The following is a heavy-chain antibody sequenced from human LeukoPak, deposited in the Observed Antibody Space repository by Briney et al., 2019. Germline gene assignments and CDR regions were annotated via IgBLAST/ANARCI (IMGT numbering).Heavy chain of an antibody. D-gene: IGHD4-17*01. CDR3: ARATVTMSLHL. Sequence: GASVKVSCKASGYTFSDYYLHWVRQAPGQGLEWVGWINPNNGGTKYAQKFQGRVTVTRDTSISTAYMELSSLRSDDTAVYYCARATVTMSLHLWGQGTLVTVSA. CDR1: GYTFSDYY. CDR2: INPNNGGT. J-gene: IGHJ1*01. V-gene: IGHV1-2*02.